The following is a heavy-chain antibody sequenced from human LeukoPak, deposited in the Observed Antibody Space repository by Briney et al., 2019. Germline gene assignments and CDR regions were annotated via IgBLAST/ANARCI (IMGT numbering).Heavy chain of an antibody. V-gene: IGHV1-2*02. CDR3: ATVPPYYYDSSGYAADY. CDR1: GYTFTGYY. J-gene: IGHJ4*02. CDR2: INPNSGGT. Sequence: ASVKVSCKASGYTFTGYYMHWVRQAPGQGLEWMGWINPNSGGTNYAQKFQGRVTMTRDTSISTAYMELSRLRSGDTAVYYCATVPPYYYDSSGYAADYWGQGTLVTVSS. D-gene: IGHD3-22*01.